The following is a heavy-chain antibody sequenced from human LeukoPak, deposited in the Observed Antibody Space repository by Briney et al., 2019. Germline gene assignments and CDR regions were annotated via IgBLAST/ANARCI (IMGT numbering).Heavy chain of an antibody. V-gene: IGHV4-34*01. CDR1: GGSFSGYY. CDR2: INHSGST. J-gene: IGHJ3*02. CDR3: ARLYSSGWYNDAFDI. D-gene: IGHD6-19*01. Sequence: SETLSLTCAVYGGSFSGYYWSWVRQHPGKGLEWLGEINHSGSTNYNPSLKSRVPISVDTSKNQFSLKLISVAAADASVYYCARLYSSGWYNDAFDIWGQGTMVTVSS.